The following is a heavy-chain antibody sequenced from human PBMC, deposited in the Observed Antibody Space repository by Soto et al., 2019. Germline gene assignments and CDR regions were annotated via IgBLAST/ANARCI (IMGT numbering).Heavy chain of an antibody. J-gene: IGHJ4*02. CDR1: GFTFSSYS. V-gene: IGHV3-48*01. CDR2: ISSSSSTI. Sequence: GGSLRLSCAASGFTFSSYSMNWVRQAPGKGLEWVSYISSSSSTIYYADSVKGRFTISRDNAKNSLYLQMNSLRAEDTAVYYYARARSTGIGFALEYWGQGFLVTVSS. D-gene: IGHD3-16*01. CDR3: ARARSTGIGFALEY.